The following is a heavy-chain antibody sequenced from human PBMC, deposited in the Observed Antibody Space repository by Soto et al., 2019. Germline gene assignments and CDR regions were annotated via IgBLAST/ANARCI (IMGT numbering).Heavy chain of an antibody. CDR3: ARAGYSSSPRTSYYYYYMDV. J-gene: IGHJ6*03. Sequence: GGSLRLSCAASGFTFSSYAMHWVRQAPGKGLEYVSAISSNGGSTYYANSVKGRFTISRDNSKNTLYLQMGSLRAEDMAVYYCARAGYSSSPRTSYYYYYMDVWGKGTTVTVSS. CDR2: ISSNGGST. CDR1: GFTFSSYA. D-gene: IGHD6-6*01. V-gene: IGHV3-64*01.